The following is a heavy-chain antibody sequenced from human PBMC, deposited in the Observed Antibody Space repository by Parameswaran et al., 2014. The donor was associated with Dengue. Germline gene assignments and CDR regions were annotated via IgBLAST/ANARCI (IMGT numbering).Heavy chain of an antibody. Sequence: WVRQAPGQGLEWMGVIIPDFGTANYAQNFQGRLSITADESTGTAYMELSSLRSEDTAVYFCVREGSSEDTQIDSWGQGTQVTVSS. D-gene: IGHD3-10*01. CDR3: VREGSSEDTQIDS. V-gene: IGHV1-69*01. CDR2: IIPDFGTA. J-gene: IGHJ4*02.